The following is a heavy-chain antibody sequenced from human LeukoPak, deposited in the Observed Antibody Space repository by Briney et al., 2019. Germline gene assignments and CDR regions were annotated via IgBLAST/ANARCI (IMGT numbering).Heavy chain of an antibody. Sequence: PSETLSLTCIVSGGSFTASSYYWGCVRQPPGKGLEWIGSIYYSGSTFYNPSLKSRLTISIDRTKPQFSLSLSSVAAADTAIYYCARVYGDYSTVAFWGQGTLVTVSS. J-gene: IGHJ4*02. V-gene: IGHV4-39*07. CDR2: IYYSGST. CDR1: GGSFTASSYY. D-gene: IGHD2-15*01. CDR3: ARVYGDYSTVAF.